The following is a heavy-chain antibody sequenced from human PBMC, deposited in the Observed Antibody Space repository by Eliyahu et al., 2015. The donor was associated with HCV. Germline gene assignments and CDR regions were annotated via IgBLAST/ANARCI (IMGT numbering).Heavy chain of an antibody. Sequence: QLQLQESGPGLVKPSETLSXTCTVSGGSISSSGYYWGWXRQPPGKGLEWIGSMYFSGSTYYNPSLKSRVTISVDTSKNQFSLKLSSVTAADTAVYYCGIGIDYGSGSYRGLDSWVQGTLVTVSS. CDR2: MYFSGST. D-gene: IGHD3-10*01. J-gene: IGHJ4*02. CDR1: GGSISSSGYY. CDR3: GIGIDYGSGSYRGLDS. V-gene: IGHV4-39*01.